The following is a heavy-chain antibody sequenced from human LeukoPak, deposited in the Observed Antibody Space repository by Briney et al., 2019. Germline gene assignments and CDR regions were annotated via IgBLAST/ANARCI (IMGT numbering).Heavy chain of an antibody. CDR2: IRYDGSNK. CDR1: GFTFSSYG. Sequence: PGGSLRLSCAASGFTFSSYGMHWVRQAPGKGLEGVAFIRYDGSNKYYADSVKGRFTISRDNSKNTLYLQMNSLRAEDTAVYYCAKDGYQLLRYYYYYYMDVWGKGTTVTISS. V-gene: IGHV3-30*02. J-gene: IGHJ6*03. D-gene: IGHD2-2*01. CDR3: AKDGYQLLRYYYYYYMDV.